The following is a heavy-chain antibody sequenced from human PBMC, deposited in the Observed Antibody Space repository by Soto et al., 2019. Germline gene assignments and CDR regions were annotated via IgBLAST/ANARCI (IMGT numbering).Heavy chain of an antibody. D-gene: IGHD1-1*01. Sequence: QVQLQQWGAGLLKPSETLSLTCAVFGGSVNSGNYYWSWIRQPPGKGLEWIGEMSPSGGTNFNPSLKSRVTISVDTSENQSSLKMSSVTAADTALYYCARVERGTATTVVDAFDIWGPGTMVTVSS. CDR2: MSPSGGT. J-gene: IGHJ3*02. V-gene: IGHV4-34*01. CDR1: GGSVNSGNYY. CDR3: ARVERGTATTVVDAFDI.